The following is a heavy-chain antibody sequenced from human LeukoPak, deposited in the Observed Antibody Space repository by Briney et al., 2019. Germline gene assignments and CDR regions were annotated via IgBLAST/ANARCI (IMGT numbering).Heavy chain of an antibody. Sequence: GRSLRLSCAASGFTFSSYAMSWVRQAPGKGLEWVSAISGSGGSTYYADSVKGRFTISRDNSKNTLYLQMNSLRAEDTAVYYCAKDRERATNAPGYWGQGTLVTVSS. CDR1: GFTFSSYA. CDR3: AKDRERATNAPGY. CDR2: ISGSGGST. J-gene: IGHJ4*02. V-gene: IGHV3-23*01. D-gene: IGHD1-26*01.